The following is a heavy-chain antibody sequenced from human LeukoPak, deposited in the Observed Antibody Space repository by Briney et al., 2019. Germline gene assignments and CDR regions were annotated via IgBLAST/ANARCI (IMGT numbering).Heavy chain of an antibody. Sequence: PGGSLRLSCAASPFTFSGSWMTWVRQAPGQGLEWVANIKPDGSEKTYVDSVKGRFTISRDNAKNSLCLQMNSLRAEDTAVYYCARVAVTATGALDIWGQGTMVTVSS. D-gene: IGHD6-19*01. J-gene: IGHJ3*02. CDR3: ARVAVTATGALDI. CDR1: PFTFSGSW. CDR2: IKPDGSEK. V-gene: IGHV3-7*04.